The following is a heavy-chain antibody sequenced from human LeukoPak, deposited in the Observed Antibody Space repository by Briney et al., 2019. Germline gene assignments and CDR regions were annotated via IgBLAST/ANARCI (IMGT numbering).Heavy chain of an antibody. CDR1: GFTFDDYG. CDR2: INWNGGSA. V-gene: IGHV3-20*04. CDR3: ARGAGRTYYYGSGSYSAVYYYYMDV. D-gene: IGHD3-10*01. J-gene: IGHJ6*03. Sequence: PGGSLRLSCAASGFTFDDYGMSWVRHAPGKGLEWVSGINWNGGSAGYADSVKGRFTISRDNAKNSRYLQMNSLRAEDTALYYCARGAGRTYYYGSGSYSAVYYYYMDVWGKGTTVTVSS.